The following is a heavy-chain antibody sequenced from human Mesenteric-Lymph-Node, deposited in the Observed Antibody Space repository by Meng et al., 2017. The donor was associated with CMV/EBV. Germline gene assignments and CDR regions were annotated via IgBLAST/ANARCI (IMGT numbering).Heavy chain of an antibody. D-gene: IGHD3-9*01. CDR3: ARVGDNYDLLTGYHKPSYYFDD. V-gene: IGHV3-11*04. CDR1: RFSFSDDY. J-gene: IGHJ4*02. Sequence: GESLKISCAVSRFSFSDDYMAWIRQAPGKGLEWVSFISSSGSTKYYADSVKGRFTISRDNAKSSLFLQMSSLGAEDTAVYYCARVGDNYDLLTGYHKPSYYFDDWGQGTLVTVSS. CDR2: ISSSGSTK.